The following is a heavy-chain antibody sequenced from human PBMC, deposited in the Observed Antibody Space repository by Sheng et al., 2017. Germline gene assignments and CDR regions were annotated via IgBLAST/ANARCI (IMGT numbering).Heavy chain of an antibody. CDR3: ARLLCPLYKHFWSGYCAPFDY. J-gene: IGHJ4*02. V-gene: IGHV1-69*04. CDR2: IIPILGIA. D-gene: IGHD3-3*01. CDR1: GGTFSSYA. Sequence: QVQLVQSGAEVKKPGSSVKVSCKASGGTFSSYAISWVRQAPGQGLEWMGGIIPILGIANYAQKFQGRVTITADKSTTTAYMELNSLRSDDTAMYYCARLLCPLYKHFWSGYCAPFDYWGQGTLVTVSS.